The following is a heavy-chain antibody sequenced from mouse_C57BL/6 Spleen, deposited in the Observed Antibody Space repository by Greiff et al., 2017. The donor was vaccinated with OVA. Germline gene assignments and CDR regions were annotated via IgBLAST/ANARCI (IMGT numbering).Heavy chain of an antibody. CDR2: IHPNSGST. J-gene: IGHJ2*01. CDR1: GYTFTSYW. D-gene: IGHD1-1*01. Sequence: QVQLQQPGAELVKPGASVKLSCKASGYTFTSYWMHWVKQRPGQGLEWIGMIHPNSGSTNYNEKFKSKATLTVDKSSSTAYMQLSSLTSEDSAVYCGGSYSGSSGGFDYWGQGTTLTVSS. CDR3: GSYSGSSGGFDY. V-gene: IGHV1-64*01.